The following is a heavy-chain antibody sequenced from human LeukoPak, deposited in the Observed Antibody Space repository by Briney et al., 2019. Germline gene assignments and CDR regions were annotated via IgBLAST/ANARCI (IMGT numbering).Heavy chain of an antibody. J-gene: IGHJ3*02. D-gene: IGHD6-13*01. V-gene: IGHV3-23*01. CDR3: TNPGIAAAGYAFDI. Sequence: PGGSLRLSCAASEFTFSSYAMSWVRQAPGKGLEWVSTISGSGGSTYYAESVKGRFTISRDNNKNTLYLQMNSLKTEDTAVYYCTNPGIAAAGYAFDIWGQGTMVTVSS. CDR2: ISGSGGST. CDR1: EFTFSSYA.